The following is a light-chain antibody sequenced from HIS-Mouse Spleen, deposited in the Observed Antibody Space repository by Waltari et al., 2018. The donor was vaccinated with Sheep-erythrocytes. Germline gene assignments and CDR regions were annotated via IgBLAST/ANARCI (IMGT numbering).Light chain of an antibody. J-gene: IGLJ2*01. CDR1: SSDVGGYNY. CDR3: SSYTSSSTGV. V-gene: IGLV2-14*01. Sequence: QSALTQPASVSGSPGQSITISCTGTSSDVGGYNYVSWYQQHPGKAPKLMIYEVSNRPSGVSNGFSGSKSGNTASLTISGLQAEDEADYYCSSYTSSSTGVFGGGTKLTVL. CDR2: EVS.